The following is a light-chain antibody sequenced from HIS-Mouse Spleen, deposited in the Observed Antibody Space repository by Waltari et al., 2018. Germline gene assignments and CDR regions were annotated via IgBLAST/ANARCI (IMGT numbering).Light chain of an antibody. Sequence: EIVLTQSPGTLSLSPGERATLSCRASQSVSSSYLAWYQQKPGQAPRLLIYDASSRATGIPDRFSGSGSGTDFTLTISRLEPEDFAVYYCQQLTFGGGTKVEIK. CDR1: QSVSSSY. CDR2: DAS. CDR3: QQLT. J-gene: IGKJ4*01. V-gene: IGKV3-20*01.